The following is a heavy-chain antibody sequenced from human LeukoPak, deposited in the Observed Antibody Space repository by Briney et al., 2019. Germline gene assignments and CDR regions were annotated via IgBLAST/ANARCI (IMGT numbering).Heavy chain of an antibody. D-gene: IGHD3-10*02. Sequence: LSLTCAVYGGSFSGYYWSWVRQAPGKGLEWVSYISSSGSTIYYADSVKGRFTISRDNAKNSLYLQMNSLRAEDTAVYYCAELGITMIGGVWGKGTTVTISS. CDR3: AELGITMIGGV. CDR2: ISSSGSTI. V-gene: IGHV3-11*04. J-gene: IGHJ6*04. CDR1: GGSFSGYY.